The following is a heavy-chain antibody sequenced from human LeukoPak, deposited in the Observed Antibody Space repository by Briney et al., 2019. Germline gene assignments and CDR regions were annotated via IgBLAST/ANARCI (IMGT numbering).Heavy chain of an antibody. D-gene: IGHD1-26*01. CDR3: ARHTLVGARNAFDI. CDR1: GGSISSYY. V-gene: IGHV4-59*08. CDR2: MYYSGNT. J-gene: IGHJ3*02. Sequence: SETLSLTCNVSGGSISSYYWSWIRQPPGKGLEWIGYMYYSGNTNYNPSLKSRVTTSVDSSKDQFSLKLSSVTAADTAVYYCARHTLVGARNAFDIWGQGTMVTVSS.